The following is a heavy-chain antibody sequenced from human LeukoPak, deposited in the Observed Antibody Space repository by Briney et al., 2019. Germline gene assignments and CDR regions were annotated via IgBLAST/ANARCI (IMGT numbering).Heavy chain of an antibody. V-gene: IGHV3-21*01. CDR1: GFTFSSYS. CDR3: AGGWDNWNSPFDY. J-gene: IGHJ4*02. D-gene: IGHD1-7*01. CDR2: ISSSSSYI. Sequence: GGSLRLSCAASGFTFSSYSMNWVRQAPGKGLEWVSSISSSSSYIYYADSVKGRFTISRDNAKNSLYLQMNSLRAEDTAVYYCAGGWDNWNSPFDYWGQGTLVTVSS.